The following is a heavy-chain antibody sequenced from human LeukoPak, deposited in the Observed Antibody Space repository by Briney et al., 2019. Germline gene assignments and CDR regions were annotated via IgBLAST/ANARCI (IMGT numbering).Heavy chain of an antibody. Sequence: ASVTVSFTSSGYTFTIYGISWVRQAPGQGLEWMGWISAYNGNTNYAQKLQGRGTMTTDTDTSTDYMELRSLRSDDPAVYYCARDGNYDIRTNADYWGQGTLVTVSS. V-gene: IGHV1-18*01. CDR1: GYTFTIYG. CDR2: ISAYNGNT. D-gene: IGHD3-9*01. CDR3: ARDGNYDIRTNADY. J-gene: IGHJ4*02.